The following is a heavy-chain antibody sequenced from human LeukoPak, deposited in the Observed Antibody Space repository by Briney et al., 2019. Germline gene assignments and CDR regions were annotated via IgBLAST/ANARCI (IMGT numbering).Heavy chain of an antibody. D-gene: IGHD3-3*01. Sequence: PSETLSLTCTVSGGSIGSYYLSWIRQPPGKGLEWIGYIYYSGSTNHNPSLKSRVTISVDTSKNQFSLKLSSVTAADTAVYYCARAPWGRSDFWSGYPYYFDYWGQGPLVTVSS. J-gene: IGHJ4*02. CDR2: IYYSGST. CDR3: ARAPWGRSDFWSGYPYYFDY. CDR1: GGSIGSYY. V-gene: IGHV4-59*01.